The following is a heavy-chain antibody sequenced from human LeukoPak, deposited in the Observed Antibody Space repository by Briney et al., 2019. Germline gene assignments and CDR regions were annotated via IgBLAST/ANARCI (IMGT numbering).Heavy chain of an antibody. V-gene: IGHV4-34*01. CDR1: GGSFSGYY. J-gene: IGHJ6*04. D-gene: IGHD6-13*01. CDR3: ARLPSSSWYPYYYYGMDV. Sequence: SETLSHTCAVYGGSFSGYYWSWIRQPPGKGLEWIGEINHSGSTNYNPSLKSRVTISVDTSKNQFSLKLSSVTAADTAVYYCARLPSSSWYPYYYYGMDVWGKGTTVTVSS. CDR2: INHSGST.